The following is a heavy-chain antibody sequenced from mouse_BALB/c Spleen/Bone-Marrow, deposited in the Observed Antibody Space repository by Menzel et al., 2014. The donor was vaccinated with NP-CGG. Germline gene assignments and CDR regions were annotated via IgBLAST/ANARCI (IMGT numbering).Heavy chain of an antibody. Sequence: QVQLQQPGSVLVRPGASVKLSCKASGYTXTNSXMXWAKXXXGXGXXWXXEXHPNSGNTNYXEXFKDKXTLTVXTSXXXXYVDLSSLTSEDSAVYYCARHHRYAYYFDYXGQGTTLTVSS. CDR3: ARHHRYAYYFDY. V-gene: IGHV1S130*01. J-gene: IGHJ2*01. CDR1: GYTXTNSX. D-gene: IGHD2-14*01. CDR2: XHPNSGNT.